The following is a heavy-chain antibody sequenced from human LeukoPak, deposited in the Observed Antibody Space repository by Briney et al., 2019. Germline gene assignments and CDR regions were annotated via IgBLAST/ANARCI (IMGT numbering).Heavy chain of an antibody. V-gene: IGHV1-2*02. CDR2: INPNSGGT. CDR3: AREGYDLNQNHDLDV. Sequence: GASVKVSCKASGYTFTGYYMHWVRRAPGQGLEWMGWINPNSGGTKYTQKFQDRVTMTRDTSITTAHMELSSLRSDDTAVYYCAREGYDLNQNHDLDVWGQGTTVTVSS. J-gene: IGHJ6*02. CDR1: GYTFTGYY. D-gene: IGHD3-3*01.